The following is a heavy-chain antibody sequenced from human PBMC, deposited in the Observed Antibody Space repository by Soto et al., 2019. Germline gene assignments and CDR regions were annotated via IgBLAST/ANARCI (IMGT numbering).Heavy chain of an antibody. Sequence: EVQLLESGGGLVQPGGSLRLSCAASGTSISNYAMSWVRQAPGKGLEWVSAISGGGRSTYYADSVRGRFTISRDNSKNTLYMQMNTLRAEDTAVYYGAITPNCGRDCSAGGYGCFAIWGRGTLVTVSS. CDR2: ISGGGRST. D-gene: IGHD2-21*02. CDR3: AITPNCGRDCSAGGYGCFAI. CDR1: GTSISNYA. J-gene: IGHJ2*01. V-gene: IGHV3-23*01.